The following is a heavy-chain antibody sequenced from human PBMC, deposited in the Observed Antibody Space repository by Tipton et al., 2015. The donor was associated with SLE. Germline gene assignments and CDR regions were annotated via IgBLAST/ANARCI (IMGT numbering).Heavy chain of an antibody. V-gene: IGHV5-10-1*01. CDR1: GYSFTSYW. Sequence: VQLVQSGAEVKKPGESLRISCKGSGYSFTSYWISWVRQMPGKGLEWMGRIDPSDSYTNYSPSFQGHVTVSADKSISTAYLQWSSLKASDTAMYYCARQTVRVGAPGAFDIWGQGTMVTVSS. D-gene: IGHD1-26*01. CDR3: ARQTVRVGAPGAFDI. J-gene: IGHJ3*02. CDR2: IDPSDSYT.